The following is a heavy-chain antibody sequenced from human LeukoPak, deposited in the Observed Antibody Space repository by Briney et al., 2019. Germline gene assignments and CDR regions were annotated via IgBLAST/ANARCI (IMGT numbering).Heavy chain of an antibody. CDR2: ISYDGSNK. CDR1: GFTFSSYA. V-gene: IGHV3-30-3*01. D-gene: IGHD6-19*01. CDR3: AREPGGWYERSFDY. J-gene: IGHJ4*02. Sequence: PGGSLRLSCAASGFTFSSYAMRWVRQAPGKGLEWVAVISYDGSNKYYADSVKGRFTISRDNSKNTLYLQMNSLRAEDTAVYYCAREPGGWYERSFDYWGQGTLVTVSS.